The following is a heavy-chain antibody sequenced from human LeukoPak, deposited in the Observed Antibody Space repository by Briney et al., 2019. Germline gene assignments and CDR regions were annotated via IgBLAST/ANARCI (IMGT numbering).Heavy chain of an antibody. Sequence: SETLSLTCTVSGGSISSYYWSWLRQPAGKGLEWIGRIYTSGSTNYNPSLKSRVTMSVDTSKNQFSLKLSSVTAADTAVYYCARGYCTNGVCYTSDAFDIWGQGTMVTVSS. CDR1: GGSISSYY. CDR2: IYTSGST. V-gene: IGHV4-4*07. CDR3: ARGYCTNGVCYTSDAFDI. D-gene: IGHD2-8*01. J-gene: IGHJ3*02.